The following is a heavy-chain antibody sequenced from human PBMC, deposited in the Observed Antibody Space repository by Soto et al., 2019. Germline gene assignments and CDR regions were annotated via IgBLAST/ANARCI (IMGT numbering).Heavy chain of an antibody. CDR1: GYTFTGYY. J-gene: IGHJ6*02. Sequence: ASVKVSCKASGYTFTGYYMHWVRQAPGQGLEWMGWINPNSGGTNYAQKFQGRVTMTRDTSISTAYMELSRLRSDDTAVYYCARNDFWSGYSYGMDVWGQGTTVTVSS. CDR3: ARNDFWSGYSYGMDV. V-gene: IGHV1-2*02. D-gene: IGHD3-3*01. CDR2: INPNSGGT.